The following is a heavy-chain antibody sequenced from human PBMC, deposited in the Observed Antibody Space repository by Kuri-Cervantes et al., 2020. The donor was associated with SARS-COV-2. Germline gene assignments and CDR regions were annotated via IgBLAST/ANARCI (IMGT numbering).Heavy chain of an antibody. CDR1: GFTFSGHW. Sequence: GESLEISCAASGFTFSGHWIHWVRQAPGKGLVWVSRINPDGSYTNNAYSVKGRFTLSRHNTKNMLFLQMNSLRAEDTAVYYCVRDGDHWNFDYWGQGTLVTVSS. V-gene: IGHV3-74*01. J-gene: IGHJ4*02. CDR2: INPDGSYT. D-gene: IGHD1-1*01. CDR3: VRDGDHWNFDY.